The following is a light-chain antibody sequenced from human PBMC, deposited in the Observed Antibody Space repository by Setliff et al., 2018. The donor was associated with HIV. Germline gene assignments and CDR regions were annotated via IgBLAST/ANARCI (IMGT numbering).Light chain of an antibody. Sequence: QSALTQPASVSGSPGQSITISCTGTSSDVGSYNLVSWYQQHPGKAPKLMIYEVSKRPSGVSNRFSGSKSGNTASLTISGLQADDEADYYCCSYAGSRIFYVFGTGTRSPS. CDR1: SSDVGSYNL. V-gene: IGLV2-23*02. J-gene: IGLJ1*01. CDR2: EVS. CDR3: CSYAGSRIFYV.